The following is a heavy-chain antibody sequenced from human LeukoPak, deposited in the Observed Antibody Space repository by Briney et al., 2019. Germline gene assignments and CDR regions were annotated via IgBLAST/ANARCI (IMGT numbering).Heavy chain of an antibody. CDR1: GYTFTSYY. CDR2: INPSGGST. D-gene: IGHD6-19*01. Sequence: ASVKVSCKASGYTFTSYYMHWVRQAPGQGLEWMGIINPSGGSTSYAQKFQGRVTMTRDMSTSTVYMELSSLRSEDTAVYYCAREKDYRSGWLNWFDPWGQGTLVTVSS. J-gene: IGHJ5*02. V-gene: IGHV1-46*01. CDR3: AREKDYRSGWLNWFDP.